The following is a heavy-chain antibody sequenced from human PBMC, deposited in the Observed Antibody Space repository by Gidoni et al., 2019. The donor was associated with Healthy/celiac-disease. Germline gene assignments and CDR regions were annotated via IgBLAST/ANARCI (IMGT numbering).Heavy chain of an antibody. Sequence: QVQLVQSGAEVKKPGASVKVSCKASGYTFTGYYMHWVRQAPGQGLEWMGWINPNSGGTNYAQKFQGRVTMTRDTSISTAYMELSRLRSDDTAVYYCARDGVREFPTYYYGMDVWGQGTTVTVSS. V-gene: IGHV1-2*02. D-gene: IGHD3-10*01. CDR1: GYTFTGYY. CDR2: INPNSGGT. J-gene: IGHJ6*02. CDR3: ARDGVREFPTYYYGMDV.